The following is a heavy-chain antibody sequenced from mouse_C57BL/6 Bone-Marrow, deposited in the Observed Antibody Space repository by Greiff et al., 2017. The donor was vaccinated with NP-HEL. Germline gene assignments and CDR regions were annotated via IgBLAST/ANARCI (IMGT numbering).Heavy chain of an antibody. J-gene: IGHJ1*03. V-gene: IGHV1-9*01. CDR2: ILPGSGST. CDR3: ARCPYYDFYWYFEV. Sequence: QVHVKQSVAELMKPGASVKLSCKATGYTFTGSWIEWVKQRPGHGLEWIGEILPGSGSTNYNEKFKGKATFTADTSSNTAYMQLSSLTTEDSAIYYCARCPYYDFYWYFEVWGTGTTVTVSS. CDR1: GYTFTGSW. D-gene: IGHD2-4*01.